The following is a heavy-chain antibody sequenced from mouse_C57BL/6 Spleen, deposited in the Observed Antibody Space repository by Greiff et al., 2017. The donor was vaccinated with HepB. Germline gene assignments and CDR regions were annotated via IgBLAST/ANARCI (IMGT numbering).Heavy chain of an antibody. Sequence: EVKLVESGGDLVKPGGSLKLSCAASGFTFSSYGMSWVRQTPDKRLEWVATISSGGSYTYYPDSVKGRFTISRDNAKNTLYLQMSSLKSEDTAMYYCARPYYYGRYFDVWGTGTTVTVSS. V-gene: IGHV5-6*01. CDR2: ISSGGSYT. CDR3: ARPYYYGRYFDV. CDR1: GFTFSSYG. J-gene: IGHJ1*03. D-gene: IGHD1-1*01.